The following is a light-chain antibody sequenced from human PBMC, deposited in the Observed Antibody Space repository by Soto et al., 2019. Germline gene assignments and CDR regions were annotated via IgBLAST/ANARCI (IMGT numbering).Light chain of an antibody. CDR1: QDISNF. V-gene: IGKV1-27*01. J-gene: IGKJ3*01. CDR3: QNYNSAPFT. CDR2: GAS. Sequence: DIQMTQSPSSLSASVGDRVTITCRASQDISNFLVWFQQKPGIVPNLLIYGASTLQSGVPSRFSGSGSGTDFTLTISSLQPEDVATYFCQNYNSAPFTFGPGTTVDIK.